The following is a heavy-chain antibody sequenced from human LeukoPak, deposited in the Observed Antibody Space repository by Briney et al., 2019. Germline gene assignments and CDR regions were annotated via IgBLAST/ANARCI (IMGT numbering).Heavy chain of an antibody. D-gene: IGHD2-8*01. CDR2: IIPILGIA. J-gene: IGHJ3*02. CDR1: GGTFSSYA. Sequence: SVKVSCKASGGTFSSYAISWVRQAPGQGLEWMGRIIPILGIANYAQKFQGRVTITADKSTSTAYMGLSSLRSEDTAVYYCARWEAYCTNGVCPPFDIWGQGTMVTVSS. CDR3: ARWEAYCTNGVCPPFDI. V-gene: IGHV1-69*04.